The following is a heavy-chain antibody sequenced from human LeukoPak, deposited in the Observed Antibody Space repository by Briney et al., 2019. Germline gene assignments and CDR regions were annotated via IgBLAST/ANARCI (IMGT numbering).Heavy chain of an antibody. CDR2: IYYRGST. J-gene: IGHJ1*01. CDR3: ARRRYYDSTGYLD. CDR1: GDSISSSSYY. Sequence: SETLSLTCTISGDSISSSSYYWGWIRQPPGKGLEWIGDIYYRGSTYYSPSLKSRVSISIDTSNNQFSLTLNSVTAADTALYFCARRRYYDSTGYLDWGQGTLVTVSS. D-gene: IGHD3-22*01. V-gene: IGHV4-39*01.